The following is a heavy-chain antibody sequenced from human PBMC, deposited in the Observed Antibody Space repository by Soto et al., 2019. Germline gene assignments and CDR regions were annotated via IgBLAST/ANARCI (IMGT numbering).Heavy chain of an antibody. Sequence: QVQLQEWGPGLVKPSGTLSLTCAVSGGSISSSNWWTWVRQPPGKGLEWIGEIYHSGSTNYNQSLKSRVTISVDKSKNQCSLKVTSVAAADTAVYYCAILLRSTYGMDVWGQGTTVTVSS. J-gene: IGHJ6*02. CDR2: IYHSGST. CDR1: GGSISSSNW. D-gene: IGHD3-3*01. V-gene: IGHV4-4*02. CDR3: AILLRSTYGMDV.